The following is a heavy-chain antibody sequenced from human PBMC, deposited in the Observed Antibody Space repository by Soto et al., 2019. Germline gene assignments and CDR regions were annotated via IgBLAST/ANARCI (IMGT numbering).Heavy chain of an antibody. J-gene: IGHJ6*02. CDR3: ARGVGFGYYYYHMDL. Sequence: SETLSLTCTVSGGSVSNISDYWSWVRQPPGKGLEWIGYIYYSGSADYNSSLGSRVTISLDTSKNQFSLKLSSVTTADTAVYYCARGVGFGYYYYHMDLWGQGTTVTVSS. V-gene: IGHV4-61*01. D-gene: IGHD3-10*01. CDR2: IYYSGSA. CDR1: GGSVSNISDY.